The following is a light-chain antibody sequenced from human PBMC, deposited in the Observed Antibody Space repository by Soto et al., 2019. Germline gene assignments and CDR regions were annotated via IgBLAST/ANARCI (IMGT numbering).Light chain of an antibody. J-gene: IGKJ1*01. CDR3: HHDGSLPET. CDR2: SAS. V-gene: IGKV3-20*01. Sequence: EVVLTQSPGTLSLSPGERVTLSCRASQSVASRYVAWYQQKPGRAPRLLVYSASSRATGIRDMFSGSGSGTEFILTISRLEHEDCAVYYCHHDGSLPETFGQGTNVE. CDR1: QSVASRY.